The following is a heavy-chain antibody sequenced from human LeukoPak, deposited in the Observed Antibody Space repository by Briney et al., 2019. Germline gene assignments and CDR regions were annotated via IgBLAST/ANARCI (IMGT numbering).Heavy chain of an antibody. CDR2: ISGSGGST. V-gene: IGHV3-23*01. CDR3: AKNTSAGRTIDY. Sequence: GGSLRLSCAASGFTFSSYAMTLVRQAPGKGLEWVSAISGSGGSTYYADSVKGRFTISRDNSKNTLYLQMNSLRAEDTAVYYCAKNTSAGRTIDYWGQGTLVTVSS. J-gene: IGHJ4*02. D-gene: IGHD1-1*01. CDR1: GFTFSSYA.